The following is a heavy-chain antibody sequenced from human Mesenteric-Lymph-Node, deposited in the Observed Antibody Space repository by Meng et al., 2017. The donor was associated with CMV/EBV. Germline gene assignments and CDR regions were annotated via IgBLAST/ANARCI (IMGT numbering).Heavy chain of an antibody. V-gene: IGHV3-48*03. J-gene: IGHJ4*02. D-gene: IGHD3-10*01. CDR1: GFTFSSYE. CDR3: VRVAYGSGNSYIPFEH. CDR2: VSSSGNNI. Sequence: GESLKISCSASGFTFSSYEMNWVRQAPGKGLEWLSYVSSSGNNIYYADSVKGRFTLSRDNAKDSLYLQMSSLRAEDTGVYYCVRVAYGSGNSYIPFEHWGQGTLVTVSS.